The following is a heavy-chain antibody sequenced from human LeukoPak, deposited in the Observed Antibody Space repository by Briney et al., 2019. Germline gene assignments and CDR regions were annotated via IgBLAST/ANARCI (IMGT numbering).Heavy chain of an antibody. CDR1: GYSFTSYW. CDR2: IYPGDSDT. Sequence: GESLKISCKGSGYSFTSYWIGWVRQMPGKGLEWMGIIYPGDSDTRYSPSFQGQVTISADKSISTAYLQWSSLKASGTAMYYCARRTVVTLRGRTLRVDYFDYWGQGTLVTVSS. V-gene: IGHV5-51*01. D-gene: IGHD4-23*01. CDR3: ARRTVVTLRGRTLRVDYFDY. J-gene: IGHJ4*02.